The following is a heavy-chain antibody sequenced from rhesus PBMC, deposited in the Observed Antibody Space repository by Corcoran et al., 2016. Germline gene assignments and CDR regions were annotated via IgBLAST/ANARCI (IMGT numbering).Heavy chain of an antibody. CDR2: IYGSRAGT. V-gene: IGHV4-106*01. Sequence: QVQLQESGPGLVKPSETLSLTCAVSGGSISDDYYWSWLRQPPGKGLEWIGYIYGSRAGTNSNPSLKNRVTISIDTSKNQFSLKLSSVTAADTAVYYCARGDYWGQGVLVTVSS. J-gene: IGHJ4*01. CDR1: GGSISDDYY. CDR3: ARGDY.